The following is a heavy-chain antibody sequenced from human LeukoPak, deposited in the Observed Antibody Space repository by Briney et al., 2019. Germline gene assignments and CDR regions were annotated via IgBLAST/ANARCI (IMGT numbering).Heavy chain of an antibody. CDR1: GYTFTSYY. Sequence: ASVKVSFKASGYTFTSYYTHWVRQAPGQGLEWMGIVNPSGGSTSYAQKFQGRVTMTRDTSTSTVHMELSSLRSEDTAVYYCARGPAAGTAWPFDYWGQGTLVTVSS. V-gene: IGHV1-46*01. D-gene: IGHD6-13*01. CDR2: VNPSGGST. CDR3: ARGPAAGTAWPFDY. J-gene: IGHJ4*02.